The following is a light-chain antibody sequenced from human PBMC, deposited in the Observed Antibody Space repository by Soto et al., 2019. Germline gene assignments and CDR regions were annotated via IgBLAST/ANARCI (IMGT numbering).Light chain of an antibody. Sequence: ENVLTQSPGTLSLSPGERATLSCRASQSVSGSYLAWYQQKPGQAPRLLIYGASSRATGIPDRFSGSGSGTDFTLTISRLEPEDFAVYYCQQYGSSGTFGQGTKVEIK. CDR1: QSVSGSY. V-gene: IGKV3-20*01. CDR2: GAS. CDR3: QQYGSSGT. J-gene: IGKJ1*01.